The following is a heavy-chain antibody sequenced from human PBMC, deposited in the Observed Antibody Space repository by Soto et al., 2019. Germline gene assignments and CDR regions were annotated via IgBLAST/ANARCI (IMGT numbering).Heavy chain of an antibody. D-gene: IGHD3-22*01. V-gene: IGHV4-30-2*01. Sequence: QLQLQESGSGLVKPSQTLSLTCAVSGGSISSGGYSWSWIRQPPGKGLWWIGYIYHSGSTYYNPSLKIRINITVDTYKNQISMKLSSVPAADMAVYYCARGGVDYYHSSGYYFSPYYFDYWGQGTMVTVSS. CDR1: GGSISSGGYS. J-gene: IGHJ4*02. CDR2: IYHSGST. CDR3: ARGGVDYYHSSGYYFSPYYFDY.